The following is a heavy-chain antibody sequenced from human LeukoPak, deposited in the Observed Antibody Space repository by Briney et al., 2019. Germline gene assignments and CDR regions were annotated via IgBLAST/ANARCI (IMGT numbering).Heavy chain of an antibody. CDR3: AKDPGYSSGWKFDY. J-gene: IGHJ4*02. Sequence: GGTLRLSCAASGFTFSSYGMSWVRQAPGKGLEWVSAISGSGGSTYYADSVKGRFTISRDNSKNTLYLQMNSLRAEDTAVYYCAKDPGYSSGWKFDYWGQGTLVTVSS. V-gene: IGHV3-23*01. CDR2: ISGSGGST. CDR1: GFTFSSYG. D-gene: IGHD6-19*01.